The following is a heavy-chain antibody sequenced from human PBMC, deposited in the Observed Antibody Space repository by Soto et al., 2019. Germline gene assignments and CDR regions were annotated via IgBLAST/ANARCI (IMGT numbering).Heavy chain of an antibody. CDR3: ARGPVIVGATYAFDI. D-gene: IGHD1-26*01. CDR1: GGSISSYY. J-gene: IGHJ3*02. Sequence: QVQLQESGPGLVKPSETLSLTCTVSGGSISSYYWSWIRQPPGKGLAWIGYIYYSGSTNYNPSLKSRVTISGDTSKNQFALKLSSVTAADTAVYYGARGPVIVGATYAFDIWGQGTMVTVSS. CDR2: IYYSGST. V-gene: IGHV4-59*01.